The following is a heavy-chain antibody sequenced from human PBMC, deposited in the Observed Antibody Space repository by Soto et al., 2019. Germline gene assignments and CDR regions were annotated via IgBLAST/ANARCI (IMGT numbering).Heavy chain of an antibody. J-gene: IGHJ4*02. D-gene: IGHD3-3*01. Sequence: AVKVSCKASGGTFSSYAISWVRQAPGQGXEWMGGIIPIFGTANYVQKFQGRVTITADESTSTAYMELSSLSSEDTVVYDRARDRLRFLSTSPTRPEYHFDYWGQGTLVTVSS. CDR2: IIPIFGTA. V-gene: IGHV1-69*13. CDR3: ARDRLRFLSTSPTRPEYHFDY. CDR1: GGTFSSYA.